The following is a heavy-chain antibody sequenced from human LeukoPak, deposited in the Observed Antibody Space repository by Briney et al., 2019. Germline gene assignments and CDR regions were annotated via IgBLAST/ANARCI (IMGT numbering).Heavy chain of an antibody. CDR2: INPNSGAT. Sequence: GASVKVSCKASGYTFTGYYMHWVRQAPGQGLEWMGWINPNSGATNYAQKFQGRVTMTRDTSINTAYMELRRLRSDDPAVYYCAREPTSGTYYGTFDPWGQGTLVTVSS. D-gene: IGHD1-26*01. V-gene: IGHV1-2*02. CDR3: AREPTSGTYYGTFDP. CDR1: GYTFTGYY. J-gene: IGHJ5*02.